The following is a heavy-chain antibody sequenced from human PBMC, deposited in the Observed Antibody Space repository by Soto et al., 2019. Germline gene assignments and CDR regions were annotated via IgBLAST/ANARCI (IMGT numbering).Heavy chain of an antibody. V-gene: IGHV4-59*01. D-gene: IGHD2-15*01. CDR2: IYYSGST. J-gene: IGHJ5*02. Sequence: SETLSLTCTVSGGSISSYYWSWIRQPPGKGLEWIGYIYYSGSTNYNPSLKSRVTISVDTSKNQFSLKLSSVTAADTAVYYCARVIVVVVAANAGWFDPWGQGTPVTVSS. CDR1: GGSISSYY. CDR3: ARVIVVVVAANAGWFDP.